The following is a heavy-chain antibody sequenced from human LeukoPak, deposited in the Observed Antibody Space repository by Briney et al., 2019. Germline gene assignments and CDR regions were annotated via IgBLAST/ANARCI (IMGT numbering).Heavy chain of an antibody. CDR2: IRYDGSNK. Sequence: GGSLRLSCAASGFTFDDYGMSWVRQAPGKGLEWVAFIRYDGSNKYYADSVKGRFTISRDNSKNTLYLQMNSLRAEDTAVYYCAKARCSSTSCYTGDWGQGTLVTVSS. V-gene: IGHV3-30*02. J-gene: IGHJ4*02. D-gene: IGHD2-2*02. CDR3: AKARCSSTSCYTGD. CDR1: GFTFDDYG.